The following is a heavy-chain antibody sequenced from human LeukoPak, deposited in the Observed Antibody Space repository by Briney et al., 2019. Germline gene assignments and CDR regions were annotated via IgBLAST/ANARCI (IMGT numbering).Heavy chain of an antibody. CDR1: GFTFSSYS. Sequence: GGSLRLSCAASGFTFSSYSMNWVRQAPGKGLEWVSSISNSSSYIYYADSVKGRFTISRDNAKNSLYLQMNSLRAEDTAVYYCARSIAVAGTFLDYWGQGTLVTVSS. CDR3: ARSIAVAGTFLDY. J-gene: IGHJ4*02. CDR2: ISNSSSYI. V-gene: IGHV3-21*01. D-gene: IGHD6-19*01.